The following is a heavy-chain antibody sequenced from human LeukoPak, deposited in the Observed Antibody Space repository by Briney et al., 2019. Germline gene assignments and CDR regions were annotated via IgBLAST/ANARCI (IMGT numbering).Heavy chain of an antibody. CDR1: GGSISSYY. Sequence: SETLSLTCTVSGGSISSYYWSWIRQPPGKGLEWIGYIYYSGSTNYNPSLKSRVTISVDTSKNQFSLKLSSVTAADTAVYYCARDIGRSWFDPWGQGTLVTVSS. CDR2: IYYSGST. J-gene: IGHJ5*02. D-gene: IGHD1-26*01. CDR3: ARDIGRSWFDP. V-gene: IGHV4-59*01.